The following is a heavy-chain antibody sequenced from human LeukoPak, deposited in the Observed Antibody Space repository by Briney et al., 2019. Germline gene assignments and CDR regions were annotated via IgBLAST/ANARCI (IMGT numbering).Heavy chain of an antibody. CDR1: GFTFSTYA. CDR2: ISYDGSNK. J-gene: IGHJ5*02. D-gene: IGHD1-14*01. CDR3: ARVPRVFLPTTGFDP. V-gene: IGHV3-30-3*01. Sequence: GGSLRLSCAASGFTFSTYAMHWVGQVQGRGLGWVEFISYDGSNKYYADSVKGRFTISRDNSKNTLYPQMNSLRAEDTAVYYCARVPRVFLPTTGFDPWGQGTLVTVSS.